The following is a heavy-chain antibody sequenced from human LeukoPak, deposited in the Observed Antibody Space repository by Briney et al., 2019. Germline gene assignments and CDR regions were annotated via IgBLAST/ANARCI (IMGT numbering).Heavy chain of an antibody. CDR1: GFTFSSYS. CDR3: AKWAQPLLYYYYYYMDV. D-gene: IGHD2-21*02. Sequence: GGSLRLSCAASGFTFSSYSMNWVRQAPGKGLEWVSAISGSGGSTYYADSVKGRFTISRDNSKNTLYLQMNSLRAEDTAVYYCAKWAQPLLYYYYYYMDVWGKGTTVTVSS. V-gene: IGHV3-23*01. J-gene: IGHJ6*03. CDR2: ISGSGGST.